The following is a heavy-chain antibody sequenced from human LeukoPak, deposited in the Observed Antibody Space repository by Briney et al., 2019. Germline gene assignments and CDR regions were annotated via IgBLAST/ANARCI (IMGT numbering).Heavy chain of an antibody. V-gene: IGHV3-7*01. J-gene: IGHJ6*03. CDR2: RKQDGSET. D-gene: IGHD5-24*01. CDR3: LKQKRGYEMEEGYYMDV. CDR1: GFTFSSYW. Sequence: PGGSLRLSWAASGFTFSSYWVRWVRRASGKGVEGVANRKQDGSETSYVDSVKGRFTIPRDNAKQSLYLQMNSLRAEDTAVYFFLKQKRGYEMEEGYYMDVWGKGTTVTVSS.